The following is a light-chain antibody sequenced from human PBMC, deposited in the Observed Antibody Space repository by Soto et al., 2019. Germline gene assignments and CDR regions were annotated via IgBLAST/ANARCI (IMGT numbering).Light chain of an antibody. J-gene: IGKJ1*01. Sequence: EIVLTQPPDTLSLSPGERATLSCRASQTVSSTYFGWYQQRAGQSPRLLIYSTSSRAADIPDRFSGSGSGTHFTLTIARLEPEDSAVYYCQQYDSLPWTFGQGTKVDIK. CDR3: QQYDSLPWT. V-gene: IGKV3-20*01. CDR1: QTVSSTY. CDR2: STS.